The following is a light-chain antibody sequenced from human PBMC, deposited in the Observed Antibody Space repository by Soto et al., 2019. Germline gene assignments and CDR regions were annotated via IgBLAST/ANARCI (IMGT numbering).Light chain of an antibody. CDR3: QQYSDWPLT. J-gene: IGKJ1*01. CDR2: GAS. V-gene: IGKV3-15*01. CDR1: QSVSSN. Sequence: EIVMTQFPDTLSVSPGERATLSCRASQSVSSNLAWYQHKPGQAPRLLMYGASTRATGVPARFSGSGSGTEFTLTIGSLQSEDFAVYYCQQYSDWPLTFGQATKVEIK.